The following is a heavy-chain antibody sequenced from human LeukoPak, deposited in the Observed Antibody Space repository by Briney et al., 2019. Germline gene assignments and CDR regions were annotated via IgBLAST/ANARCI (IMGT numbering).Heavy chain of an antibody. CDR3: ARGDDYIVAIEN. CDR2: MNPNSGNT. D-gene: IGHD5-12*01. CDR1: GYTFTSYD. Sequence: ASVKVSCKASGYTFTSYDINWVRQATGQGLEWMGWMNPNSGNTGYAQKFQGRVTMTRNTSISTAYMELSSLRSEDTAVYYCARGDDYIVAIENWGQGTLVNVSS. J-gene: IGHJ4*02. V-gene: IGHV1-8*01.